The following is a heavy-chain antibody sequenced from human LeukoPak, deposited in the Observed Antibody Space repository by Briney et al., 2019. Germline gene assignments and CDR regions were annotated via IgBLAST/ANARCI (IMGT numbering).Heavy chain of an antibody. CDR3: VRNRNLKMTSTGILGN. CDR2: ITYDGGKK. D-gene: IGHD3-3*02. V-gene: IGHV3-30*04. J-gene: IGHJ4*02. Sequence: GGSLRLSCAASQFTFRNYAFHWVRQAPGKGLEWVALITYDGGKKDYADSVKGRFTLSRDNSRDTLYLQMNSLTVDDTAVYYCVRNRNLKMTSTGILGNWGLGTLVIVSS. CDR1: QFTFRNYA.